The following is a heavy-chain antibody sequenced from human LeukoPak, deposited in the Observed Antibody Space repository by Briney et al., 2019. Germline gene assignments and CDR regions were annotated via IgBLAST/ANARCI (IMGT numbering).Heavy chain of an antibody. J-gene: IGHJ4*02. CDR1: GFTFTNAW. CDR3: AGDGDYFDY. CDR2: IKSKTDGGTT. D-gene: IGHD4-17*01. V-gene: IGHV3-15*01. Sequence: PGGSLRLSCAASGFTFTNAWMSWVRQAPGKGLEWVGRIKSKTDGGTTDYAAPVKGRFTISRDNSKNTLYLQMNSLRAEDTAVYYCAGDGDYFDYWGQGTLVTVSS.